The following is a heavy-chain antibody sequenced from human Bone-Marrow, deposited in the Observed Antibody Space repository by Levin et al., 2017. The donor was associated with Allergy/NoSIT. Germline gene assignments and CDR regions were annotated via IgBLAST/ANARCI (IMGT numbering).Heavy chain of an antibody. V-gene: IGHV4-30-2*01. J-gene: IGHJ5*02. CDR1: GGSISSGGYS. CDR2: IYQSGTT. D-gene: IGHD3-10*01. CDR3: ARVIASGIDT. Sequence: SQTLSLTCGVSGGSISSGGYSWSWIRQPPGKGLEWIAYIYQSGTTYYNPSLKSRVTMSVDMSKNQFSLKLSSVTAADTAVYYCARVIASGIDTWGQGTLVTVTS.